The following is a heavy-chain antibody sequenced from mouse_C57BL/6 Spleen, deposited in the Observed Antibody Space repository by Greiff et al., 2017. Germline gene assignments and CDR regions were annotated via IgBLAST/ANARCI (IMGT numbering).Heavy chain of an antibody. CDR3: ARRGSSYVWYFDV. V-gene: IGHV1-61*01. CDR1: GYTFTSYW. Sequence: VQLQQPGAELVRPGSSVKLSCKASGYTFTSYWMAWVKQRPGQGLEWIGNIYPSDSETHYNQKFKDKATLTVDKSSSTAYMQLSSLTSEDSAVYYCARRGSSYVWYFDVWGTGTTVTVSS. J-gene: IGHJ1*03. CDR2: IYPSDSET. D-gene: IGHD1-1*01.